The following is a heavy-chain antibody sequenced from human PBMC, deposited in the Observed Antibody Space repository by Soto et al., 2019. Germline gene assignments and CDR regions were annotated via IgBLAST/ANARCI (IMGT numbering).Heavy chain of an antibody. J-gene: IGHJ4*02. CDR3: AREGAVAGSQDF. Sequence: HPGGSLRLSCAASGFIFSDYGIHWVRQAPGKGLEWVALIWYDGSKKYYADSVKGRFTVSRDNINSTLYLEMNSLRVEDSAVYYCAREGAVAGSQDFWGQGXLVTVYS. CDR2: IWYDGSKK. CDR1: GFIFSDYG. V-gene: IGHV3-33*01. D-gene: IGHD6-19*01.